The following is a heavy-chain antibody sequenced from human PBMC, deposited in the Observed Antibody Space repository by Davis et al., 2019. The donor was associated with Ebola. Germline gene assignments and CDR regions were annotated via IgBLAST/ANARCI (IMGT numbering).Heavy chain of an antibody. D-gene: IGHD4-23*01. CDR1: GFTFSSYS. V-gene: IGHV3-48*01. CDR2: ISSSSSTI. Sequence: GSLKISCAASGFTFSSYSMNWVRQAPGKGLEWVSYISSSSSTIYYADSVKGRFTISRDNARNTLHLQMNSLRAEDTAVYYCARGPVGYFDYWGQGTLVTVSS. CDR3: ARGPVGYFDY. J-gene: IGHJ4*02.